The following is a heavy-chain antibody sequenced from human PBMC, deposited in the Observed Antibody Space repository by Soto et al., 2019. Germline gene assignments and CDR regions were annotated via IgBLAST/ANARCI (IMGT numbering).Heavy chain of an antibody. CDR2: SNSDGSRT. V-gene: IGHV3-74*01. Sequence: EVQLVESGGGLVQPGGSLRLSCAAPGFIFSTYWIHWVRQPPGKGLVWVSRSNSDGSRTGYADSVKGRFTISRDNTRNTLYLQMNSLRAEDTAVYYCAGAPPGSHGGDWFDPWGQGTLITVSS. J-gene: IGHJ5*02. CDR1: GFIFSTYW. D-gene: IGHD2-15*01. CDR3: AGAPPGSHGGDWFDP.